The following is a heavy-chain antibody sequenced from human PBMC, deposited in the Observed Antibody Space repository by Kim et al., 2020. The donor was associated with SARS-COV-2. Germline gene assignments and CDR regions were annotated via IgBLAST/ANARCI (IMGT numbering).Heavy chain of an antibody. CDR1: GFTFSDNY. CDR3: ARVAMTYWYFDL. CDR2: TRNKAKSYTT. J-gene: IGHJ2*01. V-gene: IGHV3-72*01. Sequence: GGSLRLSCAASGFTFSDNYMDWVRQAPGKGLEWVGRTRNKAKSYTTEYAASVKGRFTISRDDSKNSLYLQMNSLTTEDTAVYYCARVAMTYWYFDLWRRGTLVTVSS.